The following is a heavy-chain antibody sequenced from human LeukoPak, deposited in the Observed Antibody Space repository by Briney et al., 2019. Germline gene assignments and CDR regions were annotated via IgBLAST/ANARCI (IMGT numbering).Heavy chain of an antibody. Sequence: GESLKISCKASGYSFTNYWIGWVRQRPGKGLEYMGFIYPGGSDLRYSPSFQGQVTISVDKSITTAYLQWSSLKASATAMYYCARHVVNLAVPGAPSWIDPWGQGTQVTVSS. J-gene: IGHJ5*02. CDR2: IYPGGSDL. CDR1: GYSFTNYW. V-gene: IGHV5-51*01. D-gene: IGHD6-19*01. CDR3: ARHVVNLAVPGAPSWIDP.